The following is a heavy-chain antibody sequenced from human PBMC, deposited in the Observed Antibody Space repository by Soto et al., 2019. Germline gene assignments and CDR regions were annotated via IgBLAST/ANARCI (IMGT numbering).Heavy chain of an antibody. D-gene: IGHD4-4*01. CDR1: GGTFSSYA. CDR3: ASDDYSKADYGMDV. V-gene: IGHV1-69*13. J-gene: IGHJ6*02. Sequence: SVKVSCKASGGTFSSYAISWVRQAPGQGLEWMGGIIPIFGTANYAQKFQGRVTITADESTSTAYMELSSLRSENTAVYYCASDDYSKADYGMDVWGQGTTVTVSS. CDR2: IIPIFGTA.